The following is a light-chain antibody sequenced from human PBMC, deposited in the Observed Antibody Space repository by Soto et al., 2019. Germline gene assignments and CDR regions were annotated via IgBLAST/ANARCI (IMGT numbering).Light chain of an antibody. J-gene: IGKJ4*01. CDR3: QQAYIFPFS. V-gene: IGKV1-12*02. Sequence: DVQMTKSPSSVSASVGDRVTLTFRASRVISNSLAWYQQKPGKAPRLLIYAAFNLQGGVPSRFSGSGSGTHFFLTISSLQPDDFATYYCQQAYIFPFSFGGGTKVDI. CDR2: AAF. CDR1: RVISNS.